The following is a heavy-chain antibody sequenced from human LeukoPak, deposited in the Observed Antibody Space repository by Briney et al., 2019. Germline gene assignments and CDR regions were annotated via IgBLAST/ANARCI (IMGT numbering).Heavy chain of an antibody. V-gene: IGHV3-30*18. D-gene: IGHD4-17*01. J-gene: IGHJ4*02. CDR3: AKDIGGTVTSDY. CDR1: GFTFSSYG. CDR2: LSYDGSNK. Sequence: GGSLRLSCAASGFTFSSYGMHWVRQAPGKGLEWVAVLSYDGSNKYYADSVKGRFTISRDNSKNTLYLQMNSLRAEDTAVYYCAKDIGGTVTSDYWGQGTLVTVSS.